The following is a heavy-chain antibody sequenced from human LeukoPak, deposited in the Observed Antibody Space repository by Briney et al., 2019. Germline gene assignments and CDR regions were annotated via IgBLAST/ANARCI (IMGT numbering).Heavy chain of an antibody. V-gene: IGHV4-4*07. CDR2: ISASGNT. J-gene: IGHJ4*02. CDR1: GGSISNSY. CDR3: AREGRSSTPGY. Sequence: SETLSLTRTVSGGSISNSYWCWVRQPAGKGLEWIGRISASGNTDYNPSLKGRVTMSVDTSKNQFSLRLTSVTAADTAVYYCAREGRSSTPGYWGQGTLVTVPS. D-gene: IGHD2-15*01.